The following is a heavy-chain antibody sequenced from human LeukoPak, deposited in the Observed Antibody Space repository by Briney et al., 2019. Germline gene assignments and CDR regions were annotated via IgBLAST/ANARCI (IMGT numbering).Heavy chain of an antibody. J-gene: IGHJ4*02. D-gene: IGHD4-17*01. CDR2: FYYSGSI. CDR3: ASWTTVTNFAY. CDR1: GGSISSSSYY. Sequence: SETLSLTCTGSGGSISSSSYYWGWIRQPPGKGLEWIGSFYYSGSIFDNRSLRSRVTISIDMSKNQFLLKLTSVTAADTAVYYCASWTTVTNFAYWGQGTLVTVSS. V-gene: IGHV4-39*07.